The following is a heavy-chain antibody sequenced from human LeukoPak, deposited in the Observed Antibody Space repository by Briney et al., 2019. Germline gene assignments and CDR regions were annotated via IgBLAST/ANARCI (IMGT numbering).Heavy chain of an antibody. J-gene: IGHJ4*02. Sequence: GASVKVSCKVSGYTLTELSMHWVRQAPGKGLEWMGGFDPEDGETIYAQKFQGRVTMTEDTSTDTAYMELSSLRSEDTAVYYCATSLTPVGATLFDYWGQGTLVTVSS. D-gene: IGHD1-26*01. CDR2: FDPEDGET. CDR3: ATSLTPVGATLFDY. V-gene: IGHV1-24*01. CDR1: GYTLTELS.